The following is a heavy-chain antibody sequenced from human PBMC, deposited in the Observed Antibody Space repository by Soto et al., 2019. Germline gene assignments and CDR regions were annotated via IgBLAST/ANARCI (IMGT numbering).Heavy chain of an antibody. CDR1: GFTFSSYW. J-gene: IGHJ6*02. CDR2: IKQDGSEK. Sequence: GGSLRLSCAASGFTFSSYWMSWVRQAPGKGLEWVANIKQDGSEKYYVDTVKGRFTISRDNAKNSLYLQMNSLRAEDTAVYYCARDRRLSYYYYGMDVWGQGTTVTVSS. CDR3: ARDRRLSYYYYGMDV. V-gene: IGHV3-7*01.